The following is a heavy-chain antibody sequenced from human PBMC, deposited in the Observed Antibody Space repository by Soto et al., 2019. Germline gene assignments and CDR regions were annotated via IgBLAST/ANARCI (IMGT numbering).Heavy chain of an antibody. D-gene: IGHD3-22*01. CDR1: GGSISSYY. J-gene: IGHJ3*02. CDR3: ARVTYYYDSSGYSTDAFDI. V-gene: IGHV4-59*01. CDR2: IYYSGST. Sequence: SETLSLTXTVSGGSISSYYWSWIRQPPGKGLEWIGYIYYSGSTNYNPSLKSRVTISVDTSKNQFSLKLSSVTAADTAVYYCARVTYYYDSSGYSTDAFDIWGQGTMVTVSS.